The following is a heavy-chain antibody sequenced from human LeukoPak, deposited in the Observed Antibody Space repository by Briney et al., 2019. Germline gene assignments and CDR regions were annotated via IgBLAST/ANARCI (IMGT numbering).Heavy chain of an antibody. CDR3: ARSTHRNDLFDY. Sequence: GGSLRLSCAASGFTFSDYYMSWIRQAPGKGLEWVSYISSSSSYTNYADSVKGRFTISRDNAKNSLYLQMNSLRAEDTAVYYCARSTHRNDLFDYWGQGTLVTVSS. CDR1: GFTFSDYY. J-gene: IGHJ4*02. CDR2: ISSSSSYT. V-gene: IGHV3-11*06.